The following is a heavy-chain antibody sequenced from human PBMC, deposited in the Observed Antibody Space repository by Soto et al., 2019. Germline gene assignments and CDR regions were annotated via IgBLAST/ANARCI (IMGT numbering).Heavy chain of an antibody. D-gene: IGHD6-13*01. CDR2: IIPIFGTA. Sequence: QVQLVQSGAEVKKPGSSVKVSCKASGGTFSSYAISWVRQAPGQGREWMGGIIPIFGTANYAQKFQGRVTITADESTSTAYMERSSLRSEDPAVYYCATPGIAAAGTGNWFEPGGQGTLVTVSS. CDR1: GGTFSSYA. V-gene: IGHV1-69*01. CDR3: ATPGIAAAGTGNWFEP. J-gene: IGHJ5*02.